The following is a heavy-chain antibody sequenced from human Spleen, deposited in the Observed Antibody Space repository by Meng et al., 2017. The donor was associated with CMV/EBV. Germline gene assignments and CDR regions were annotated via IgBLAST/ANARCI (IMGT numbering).Heavy chain of an antibody. V-gene: IGHV4-34*01. Sequence: GGSCSGYDWGWIRQPPGKGLEWIGEINHSGSTNYNPSLKSRVTISVDTSKNQFSLKLSSVTAAATAVYYCARGSGYYYLRVYYFDYWGQGTLVTVSS. J-gene: IGHJ4*02. CDR2: INHSGST. CDR3: ARGSGYYYLRVYYFDY. CDR1: GGSCSGYD. D-gene: IGHD3-22*01.